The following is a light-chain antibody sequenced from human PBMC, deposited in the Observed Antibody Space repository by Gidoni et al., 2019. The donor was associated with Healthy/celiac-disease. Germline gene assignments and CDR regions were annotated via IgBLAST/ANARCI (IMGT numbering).Light chain of an antibody. V-gene: IGKV4-1*01. J-gene: IGKJ2*01. CDR1: QSVLYSSNNKNY. Sequence: DLVMTQSPDSLAVSLGERATINCKSSQSVLYSSNNKNYLAWYQQKTGQPPKLLIYWASTRESGVPDRFSGSGSGTDFTLTISSLQAEDVAVYYCQQYYSTPYTFGQGTKLEIK. CDR3: QQYYSTPYT. CDR2: WAS.